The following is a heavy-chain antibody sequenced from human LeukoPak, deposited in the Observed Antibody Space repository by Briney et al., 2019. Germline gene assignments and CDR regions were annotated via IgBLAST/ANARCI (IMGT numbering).Heavy chain of an antibody. CDR1: GGXISNYY. V-gene: IGHV4-59*01. CDR2: IYYSGST. CDR3: ARSYYYYSSGSYHGAFDM. J-gene: IGHJ3*02. Sequence: SETLSLTCTVSGGXISNYYWSWIRQPPGKGLEWIGCIYYSGSTNYNPSLRSRVTISVDTSKNQFSLKLSSVTAADTAVFYCARSYYYYSSGSYHGAFDMWGQGTMVIVSS. D-gene: IGHD3-22*01.